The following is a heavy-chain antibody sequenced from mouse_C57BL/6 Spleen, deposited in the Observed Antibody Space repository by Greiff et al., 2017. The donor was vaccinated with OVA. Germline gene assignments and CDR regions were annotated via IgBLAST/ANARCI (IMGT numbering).Heavy chain of an antibody. CDR3: ARDGGDDGYSAGFAY. Sequence: EVMLVESGGGLVKPGGSLKLSCAASGFTFSSFAMSWVRPTPEKRLEWVATISDGGSYTYYPDNGRGRITISRDNAKNKLNLQMSQMESEDTAMYCCARDGGDDGYSAGFAYWGQGTLVTVSA. D-gene: IGHD2-3*01. J-gene: IGHJ3*01. V-gene: IGHV5-4*01. CDR2: ISDGGSYT. CDR1: GFTFSSFA.